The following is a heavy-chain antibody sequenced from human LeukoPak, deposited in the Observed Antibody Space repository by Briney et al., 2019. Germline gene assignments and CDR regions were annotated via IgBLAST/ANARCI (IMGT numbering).Heavy chain of an antibody. CDR3: ARARTNIAAGQGNDY. CDR2: IIPIFGTA. J-gene: IGHJ4*02. D-gene: IGHD6-13*01. CDR1: GGTFSSYA. Sequence: SVKISFKASGGTFSSYAISWVRQAPGQGLEWMGGIIPIFGTANYAQKFQGRVTITADESTSTAYMELSSLRSEDTAVYYCARARTNIAAGQGNDYWGQGTLVTVSS. V-gene: IGHV1-69*13.